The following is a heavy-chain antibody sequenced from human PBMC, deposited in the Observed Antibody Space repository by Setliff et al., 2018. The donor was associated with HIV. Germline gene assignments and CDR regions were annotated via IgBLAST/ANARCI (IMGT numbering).Heavy chain of an antibody. V-gene: IGHV4-34*01. Sequence: SETLSRTCAVYGGSFSDYYWTWIRQSPGKGLEWIGEINHRGSTNYNPSLKSRVTVSVDTSKNQFSLKLGSVTAADTAVYYCAREAPSSSWFYFDFWGQGTLVTVSS. CDR2: INHRGST. D-gene: IGHD6-13*01. CDR1: GGSFSDYY. J-gene: IGHJ4*02. CDR3: AREAPSSSWFYFDF.